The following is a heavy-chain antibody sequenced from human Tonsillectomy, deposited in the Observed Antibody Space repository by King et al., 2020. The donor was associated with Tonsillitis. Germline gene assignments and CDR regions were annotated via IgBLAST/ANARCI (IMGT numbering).Heavy chain of an antibody. CDR1: GFTFSSYG. Sequence: VQLVESGGGVVQPGGSLRLSCAASGFTFSSYGMHWVRQAPGKGLEWVAFIRYDGSNKYYADSVKGRFTISRDNSKNTLYLQMNSLRAEDTAVYYCSTGEGSSGYYQSDYWGQGTLVTVSS. CDR3: STGEGSSGYYQSDY. CDR2: IRYDGSNK. J-gene: IGHJ4*02. V-gene: IGHV3-30*02. D-gene: IGHD3-22*01.